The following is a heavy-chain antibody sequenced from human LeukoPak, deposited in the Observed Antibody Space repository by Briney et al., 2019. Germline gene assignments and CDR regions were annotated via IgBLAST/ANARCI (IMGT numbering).Heavy chain of an antibody. D-gene: IGHD1-7*01. Sequence: SETLSLTCTVSGGSISSSSYYWGWIRQPPGKGLEWIGSIYYSGSTYYNPSLKSRVTISVDTSKNQFSLKLSSVTAADTAVYYCARGRTKTGTSFGYYMDVWGKGTTVTVSS. J-gene: IGHJ6*03. CDR2: IYYSGST. V-gene: IGHV4-39*01. CDR1: GGSISSSSYY. CDR3: ARGRTKTGTSFGYYMDV.